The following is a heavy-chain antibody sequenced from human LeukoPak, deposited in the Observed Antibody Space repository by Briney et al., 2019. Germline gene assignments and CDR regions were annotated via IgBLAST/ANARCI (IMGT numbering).Heavy chain of an antibody. Sequence: SETLSLTCTVSGGSISSYYWSWIRQPAGKELEWIGRIYTSGSTNYNPSLKSRVTMSVDTSKNQFSLKLSSVTAADTAVYYCGRDRSSSSFFDPWGQGTLVTVSS. D-gene: IGHD6-6*01. CDR2: IYTSGST. CDR3: GRDRSSSSFFDP. CDR1: GGSISSYY. J-gene: IGHJ5*02. V-gene: IGHV4-4*07.